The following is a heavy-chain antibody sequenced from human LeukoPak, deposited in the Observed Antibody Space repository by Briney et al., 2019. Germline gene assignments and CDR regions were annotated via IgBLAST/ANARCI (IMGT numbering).Heavy chain of an antibody. CDR2: FDPEDGET. J-gene: IGHJ6*02. V-gene: IGHV1-24*01. Sequence: GASVKVSCKVSGYTLTELSMHWVRQAPGKGLEWMGGFDPEDGETIYAQKFQGRVTMTEDTSTDTAYMELSSLRPEDTAVYYCAKVLNCSGGSCYSALGGMDVWGQGTTVTVSS. CDR1: GYTLTELS. D-gene: IGHD2-15*01. CDR3: AKVLNCSGGSCYSALGGMDV.